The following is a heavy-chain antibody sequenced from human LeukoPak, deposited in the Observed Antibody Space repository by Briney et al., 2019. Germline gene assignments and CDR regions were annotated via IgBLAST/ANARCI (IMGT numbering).Heavy chain of an antibody. J-gene: IGHJ5*02. CDR1: GGSFSGYY. CDR3: ARGWDRIAAAAPYNWFDP. D-gene: IGHD6-13*01. Sequence: PSETLSLTCAVYGGSFSGYYWSWIRQPPGKGLEWIGEINHSGSTNYNPSLKSRVTISVDTSKNQFSLKLSSVTAADTAVYYCARGWDRIAAAAPYNWFDPWGQGTLVTVSS. V-gene: IGHV4-34*01. CDR2: INHSGST.